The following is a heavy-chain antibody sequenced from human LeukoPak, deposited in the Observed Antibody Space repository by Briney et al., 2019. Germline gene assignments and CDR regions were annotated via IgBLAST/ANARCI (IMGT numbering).Heavy chain of an antibody. CDR2: ISSSSSYI. J-gene: IGHJ4*02. D-gene: IGHD4-23*01. CDR3: ASDPTVASSY. Sequence: GGSLRLSCAASGFTFSHYSMNWVRQAPRKGLEWVSSISSSSSYINYADSVKGRFTISRDNAKNSLYLQMNSLRAEDTAVYYCASDPTVASSYWGQGTPVTVSS. CDR1: GFTFSHYS. V-gene: IGHV3-21*01.